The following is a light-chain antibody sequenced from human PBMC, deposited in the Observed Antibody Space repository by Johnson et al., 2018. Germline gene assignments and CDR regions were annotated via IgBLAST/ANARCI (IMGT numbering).Light chain of an antibody. Sequence: QSVLTQPPSVSAAPGQKVTISCSGSSSNIGNNYVSWYQQLQGTAPKLLIYENNKRPSGIPDRFSGSKSGTSATLGITGLQTGDEADYYCGTWDSSLSAGNVSGTGTKGTVL. CDR1: SSNIGNNY. CDR2: ENN. CDR3: GTWDSSLSAGNV. V-gene: IGLV1-51*02. J-gene: IGLJ1*01.